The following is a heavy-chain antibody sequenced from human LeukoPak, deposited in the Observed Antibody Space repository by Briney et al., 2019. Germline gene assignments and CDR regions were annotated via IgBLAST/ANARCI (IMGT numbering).Heavy chain of an antibody. Sequence: GGPLSLSCGASGFTLSIYAMIGVRQAPGKGLEGVSAISGSGGSTYYADTVKGRFTISRDNSKNTLYLQMYSLRAEDTAPHYCAPGDAFDIWGQGTMVTVSS. J-gene: IGHJ3*02. CDR2: ISGSGGST. CDR1: GFTLSIYA. CDR3: APGDAFDI. V-gene: IGHV3-23*01.